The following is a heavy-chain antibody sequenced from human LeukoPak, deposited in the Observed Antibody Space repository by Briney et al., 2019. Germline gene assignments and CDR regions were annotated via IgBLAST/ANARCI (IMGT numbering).Heavy chain of an antibody. CDR3: ARSRLTGTTRWFDP. Sequence: ASVKVSCXASGYTFTSYGISWVRPAPGQGLEGVGGLRAYSCNTNNAQKLQARVTMTTDTTTSTAYMELRSLRSDDTAVYCCARSRLTGTTRWFDPWGQGTLVTVSS. J-gene: IGHJ5*02. CDR1: GYTFTSYG. V-gene: IGHV1-18*01. CDR2: LRAYSCNT. D-gene: IGHD1-7*01.